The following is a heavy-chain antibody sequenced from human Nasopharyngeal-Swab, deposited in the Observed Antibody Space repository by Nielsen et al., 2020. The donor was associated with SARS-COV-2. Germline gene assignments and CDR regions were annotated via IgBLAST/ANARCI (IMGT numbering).Heavy chain of an antibody. CDR3: AKEPIVTMIVVVIDTYFDY. J-gene: IGHJ4*02. D-gene: IGHD3-22*01. CDR2: ISSSGGST. V-gene: IGHV3-23*01. Sequence: WIRQPPGKGLEWVSAISSSGGSTYYADSVKGRFTISRDNSKNTLYLQMNSLRAEDTAVYYCAKEPIVTMIVVVIDTYFDYWGQGTLVTVSS.